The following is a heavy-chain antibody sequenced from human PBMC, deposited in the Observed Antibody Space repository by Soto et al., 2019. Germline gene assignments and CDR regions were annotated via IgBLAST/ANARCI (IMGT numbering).Heavy chain of an antibody. CDR3: ARDKRLTYYDFWSGYPSPHYGMDV. CDR1: GYTFTSYY. Sequence: GASVKVSCKASGYTFTSYYMHWVRQAPGQGLEWMGIINPSGGSTSYAQKFQGRVTMTRDTSTSTVYMELSSLRSEDTAVYYCARDKRLTYYDFWSGYPSPHYGMDVWGQGTTVTVSS. D-gene: IGHD3-3*01. J-gene: IGHJ6*02. CDR2: INPSGGST. V-gene: IGHV1-46*01.